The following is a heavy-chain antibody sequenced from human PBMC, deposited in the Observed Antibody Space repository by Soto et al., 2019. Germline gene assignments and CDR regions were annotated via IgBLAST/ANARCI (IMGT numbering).Heavy chain of an antibody. CDR3: AKDKLTIFGPVDY. Sequence: GGSVRISCADSGFTFSSDALSCVRQAPGKGLEWVSAISGSGGSTYYADSVKGRFTISRDNSKNTVYLQMNSLRAEDTAVYYCAKDKLTIFGPVDYWGQGTLVTVSS. V-gene: IGHV3-23*01. D-gene: IGHD3-3*01. CDR2: ISGSGGST. CDR1: GFTFSSDA. J-gene: IGHJ4*02.